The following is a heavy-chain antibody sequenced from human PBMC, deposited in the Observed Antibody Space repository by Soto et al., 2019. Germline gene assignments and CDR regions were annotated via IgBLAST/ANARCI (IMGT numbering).Heavy chain of an antibody. CDR3: ARGGYYGSGSSNYYYYGMDV. CDR2: IIPIFGTA. J-gene: IGHJ6*02. Sequence: QVQLVQSGAEVKKPGSSVKVSCKASGGTFSSYAISWVRQAPGQGLEWMGGIIPIFGTANYAQKFQGRVTITADESTSTDYMELSSLRSEDTAVYYCARGGYYGSGSSNYYYYGMDVWGQGTTVTVSS. V-gene: IGHV1-69*01. D-gene: IGHD3-10*01. CDR1: GGTFSSYA.